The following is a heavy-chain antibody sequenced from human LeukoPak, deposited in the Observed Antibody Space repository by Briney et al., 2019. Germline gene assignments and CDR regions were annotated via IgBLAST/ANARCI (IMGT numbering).Heavy chain of an antibody. CDR3: ARRVRYGSSWDFDY. J-gene: IGHJ4*02. D-gene: IGHD6-13*01. CDR2: IDPSDSYT. V-gene: IGHV5-10-1*01. CDR1: GYRFTSYW. Sequence: GESLKISCKGSGYRFTSYWISWVRQMPGKGLEWMGRIDPSDSYTNYSPSFQGHVTISVDKSISTAYLQWSSLMASDTAMYYCARRVRYGSSWDFDYWGQGTLVTVSS.